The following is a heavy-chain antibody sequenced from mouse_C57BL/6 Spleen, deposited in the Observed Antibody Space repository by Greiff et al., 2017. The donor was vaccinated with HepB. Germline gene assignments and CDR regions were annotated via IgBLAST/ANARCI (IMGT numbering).Heavy chain of an antibody. J-gene: IGHJ1*03. CDR3: ARFDYDERRYFGV. Sequence: QVQLQQPGAELVKPGASVKLSCKASGYTFTSYWMHWVKQRPGQGLEWIGMIHPNSGSTNYNEKFKSKATLTVDKSSSTAYMQLSSLTSEDSAVYCCARFDYDERRYFGVWCTGTTVTVSS. D-gene: IGHD2-4*01. CDR1: GYTFTSYW. CDR2: IHPNSGST. V-gene: IGHV1-64*01.